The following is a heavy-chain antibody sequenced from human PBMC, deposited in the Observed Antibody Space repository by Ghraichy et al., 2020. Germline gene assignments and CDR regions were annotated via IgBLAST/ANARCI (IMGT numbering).Heavy chain of an antibody. V-gene: IGHV4-34*01. CDR1: GGSFSGYY. Sequence: SETLSLTCAVYGGSFSGYYWSWIRQPPGKGLEWIGEINHSGSTNYNPSLKSRVTISVDTSKNQFSLKLSSVTAADTAVYYCARDCSSTSCHDYYYGMDVWGQGTTVTVSS. CDR2: INHSGST. CDR3: ARDCSSTSCHDYYYGMDV. J-gene: IGHJ6*02. D-gene: IGHD2-2*01.